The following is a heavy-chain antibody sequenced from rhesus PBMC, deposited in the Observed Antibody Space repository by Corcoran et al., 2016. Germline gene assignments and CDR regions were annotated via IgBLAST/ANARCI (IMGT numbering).Heavy chain of an antibody. Sequence: QLQLQESGPGLVKASETLSLPCAVSGGSISSHYWSWIRQPPGKGLEWIGRISGSGGSTDYNPTLKSRVTISTDTSKNQCSRKLSSVTAADTAVYYCARDPYSLGNFFDFWGQGLRVTVSS. CDR2: ISGSGGST. J-gene: IGHJ3*01. CDR1: GGSISSHY. CDR3: ARDPYSLGNFFDF. V-gene: IGHV4-173*01. D-gene: IGHD5-12*01.